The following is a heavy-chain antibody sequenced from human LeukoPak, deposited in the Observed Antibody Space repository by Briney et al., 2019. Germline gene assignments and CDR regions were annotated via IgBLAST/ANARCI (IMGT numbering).Heavy chain of an antibody. CDR1: GGSISSGGYY. Sequence: SETLSLTCTVSGGSISSGGYYRSWIRQPPGKGLEWIGEINHSGSTNYNPSLKSRVTISVDTSKNQFSLKLSSVTAADTAVYYCARALYSFWFDPWGQGTLVTVSS. J-gene: IGHJ5*02. CDR2: INHSGST. CDR3: ARALYSFWFDP. D-gene: IGHD2-15*01. V-gene: IGHV4-39*07.